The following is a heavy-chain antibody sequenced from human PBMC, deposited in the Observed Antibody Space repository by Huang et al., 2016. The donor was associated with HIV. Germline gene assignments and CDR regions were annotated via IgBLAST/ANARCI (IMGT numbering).Heavy chain of an antibody. CDR2: IFPDDADA. V-gene: IGHV5-51*01. CDR3: ARRFSSSSGYFDY. D-gene: IGHD6-6*01. Sequence: VQLVQSGAEVKKPGESLKISCKGSGYSFSSYWITWVRQMPGKGLEWMGIIFPDDADATYSPSYEGQVTISAAKSIGTAYLQWSSLKASDTAMYYCARRFSSSSGYFDYWGQGSLVTVSS. CDR1: GYSFSSYW. J-gene: IGHJ4*02.